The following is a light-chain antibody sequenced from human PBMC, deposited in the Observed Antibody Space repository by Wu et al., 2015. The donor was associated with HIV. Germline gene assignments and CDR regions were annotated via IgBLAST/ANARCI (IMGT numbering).Light chain of an antibody. CDR2: GAS. V-gene: IGKV3-20*01. CDR3: HQYTNWPPRDT. J-gene: IGKJ3*01. Sequence: EIVLTQSPGTLSLSPGERATLSCRASQSVSSTSLAWYQQKSGQAPELLIYGASNRATGIPDRFSGGGSGTDFTLTISSLQSEDFALYYCHQYTNWPPRDTFGPGTKVDIK. CDR1: QSVSSTS.